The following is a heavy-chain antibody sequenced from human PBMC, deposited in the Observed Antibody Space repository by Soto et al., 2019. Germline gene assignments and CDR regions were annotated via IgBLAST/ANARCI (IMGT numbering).Heavy chain of an antibody. Sequence: ASVKVSCKASGYTFPTYGMHWVRQAPGQRLEWMGWVTTGNGNTAYSQKFQCRFTITRDTSASTGYMEVSSLSSEDMAVYYCAVGPASGEFDYWGQGTLVTVSS. CDR2: VTTGNGNT. V-gene: IGHV1-3*04. CDR1: GYTFPTYG. D-gene: IGHD3-3*01. CDR3: AVGPASGEFDY. J-gene: IGHJ4*02.